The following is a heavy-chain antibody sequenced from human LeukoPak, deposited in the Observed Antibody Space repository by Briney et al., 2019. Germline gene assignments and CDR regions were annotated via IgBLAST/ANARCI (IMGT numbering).Heavy chain of an antibody. J-gene: IGHJ5*02. CDR2: INPSGGST. V-gene: IGHV1-46*01. Sequence: GASVKVSCKASGYTFTSYYMHWVRQAPGQGLEWMGIINPSGGSTSYAQKFQGRVTMTRDTSASTVYMELSSLRAEDTAVYYCARDAVYGSGTPGWFDRWGQGTLVTVSS. D-gene: IGHD3-10*01. CDR3: ARDAVYGSGTPGWFDR. CDR1: GYTFTSYY.